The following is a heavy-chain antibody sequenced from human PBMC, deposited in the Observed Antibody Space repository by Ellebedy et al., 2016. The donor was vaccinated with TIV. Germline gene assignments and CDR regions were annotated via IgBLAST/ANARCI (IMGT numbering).Heavy chain of an antibody. D-gene: IGHD2-2*01. CDR1: GGSISSSSYY. V-gene: IGHV4-39*01. Sequence: MPSETLSLTCTVSGGSISSSSYYWGWIRQPPGKGLEWIGSIYYSGSTYYNPSLKSRVTISVDTSKNQFSLKLSSVTAADTAVYYCARRPGHCSSTSCLAFDPWGQGTLVTVSS. CDR3: ARRPGHCSSTSCLAFDP. CDR2: IYYSGST. J-gene: IGHJ5*02.